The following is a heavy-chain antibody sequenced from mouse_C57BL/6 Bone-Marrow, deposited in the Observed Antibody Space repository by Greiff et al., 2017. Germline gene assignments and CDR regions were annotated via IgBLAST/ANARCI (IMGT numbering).Heavy chain of an antibody. Sequence: QVQLQQPGAELVKPGASVKMSCKASGYTFTSYWITWVKQRPGQGLEWIGDIYPGSGSTNYNEKFKSKATLTVDTSSSTAYMQLSSLTSEDSAVYYCARADLLWLRRALAYWGQGTLVTVSA. D-gene: IGHD2-2*01. CDR3: ARADLLWLRRALAY. V-gene: IGHV1-55*01. J-gene: IGHJ3*01. CDR2: IYPGSGST. CDR1: GYTFTSYW.